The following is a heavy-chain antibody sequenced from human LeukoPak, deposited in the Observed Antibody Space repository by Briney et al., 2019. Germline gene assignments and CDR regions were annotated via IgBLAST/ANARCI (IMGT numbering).Heavy chain of an antibody. CDR3: ARAAAAGGIDY. CDR1: GFTFSSYD. CDR2: IGTAGDT. D-gene: IGHD6-13*01. J-gene: IGHJ4*02. Sequence: GGSLRLSCAASGFTFSSYDMHWVRQATGKGLEWVSAIGTAGDTYYPGSVKGRFTISRENAKNSLYLQMNSLRAGDTAVYYCARAAAAGGIDYWGQGTLVTVSS. V-gene: IGHV3-13*01.